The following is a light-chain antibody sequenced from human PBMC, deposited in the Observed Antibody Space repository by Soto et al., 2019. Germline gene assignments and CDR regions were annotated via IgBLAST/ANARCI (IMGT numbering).Light chain of an antibody. Sequence: DIVMTQSPDSLAVSLGERASINCICSQSVLYSSTNRNYLAWYQQKSGQPPKLLIYWASIRESGVPDRFSGSGSGTDFTLTISSLQTEDVAVYYCQQFYTTPLTFGGGTKVDIK. V-gene: IGKV4-1*01. CDR2: WAS. J-gene: IGKJ4*01. CDR3: QQFYTTPLT. CDR1: QSVLYSSTNRNY.